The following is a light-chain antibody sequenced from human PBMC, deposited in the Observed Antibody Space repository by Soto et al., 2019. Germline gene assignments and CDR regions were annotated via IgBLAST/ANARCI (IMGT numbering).Light chain of an antibody. CDR1: SSSIGNFY. V-gene: IGLV1-47*01. Sequence: QSVLTQPPSASGTPGQRVTISCSGSSSSIGNFYVYWYQQLPGTAPKLLIYKNNQRPLGVPDRFSGSKSGTSASLAISGLRSEDEADYYCVAWDDSLSGPGVFGGGTQLTVL. CDR2: KNN. J-gene: IGLJ7*01. CDR3: VAWDDSLSGPGV.